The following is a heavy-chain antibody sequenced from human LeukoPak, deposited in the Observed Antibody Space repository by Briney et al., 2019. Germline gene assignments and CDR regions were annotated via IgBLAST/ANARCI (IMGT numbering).Heavy chain of an antibody. D-gene: IGHD3-22*01. CDR3: AREGYSSGYYFDY. J-gene: IGHJ4*02. Sequence: PGGSLRLSCAASGFTVSSNYMSWVRQAPGKGLEWVSVIYSGGSTYYADPVKGRFTISRDNSKDTLYLQMNSLRAEDTAVYYCAREGYSSGYYFDYWGQGTLVTVSS. CDR1: GFTVSSNY. CDR2: IYSGGST. V-gene: IGHV3-66*01.